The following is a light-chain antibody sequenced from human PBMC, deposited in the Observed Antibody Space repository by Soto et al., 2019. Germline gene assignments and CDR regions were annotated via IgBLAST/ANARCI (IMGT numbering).Light chain of an antibody. CDR2: GAS. J-gene: IGKJ1*01. CDR1: QSVSSN. V-gene: IGKV3-15*01. Sequence: EIVMTQSPATLSVSPGERATLSCRASQSVSSNFAWYQQKPGQATRILIYGASTRATGIPAWFSGSESGTEFTLTISSLQSEDFAVYYRQHYNNWPRTFGQGTKVEIK. CDR3: QHYNNWPRT.